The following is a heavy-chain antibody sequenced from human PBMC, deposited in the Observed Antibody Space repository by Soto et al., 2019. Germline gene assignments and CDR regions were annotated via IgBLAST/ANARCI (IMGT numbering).Heavy chain of an antibody. D-gene: IGHD3-10*01. CDR2: IKSKTDGGTT. Sequence: EVQLVESGGGFVKPGGSLRLSCAASGLTFSNAWMNWVRQAPGKGLEWVGRIKSKTDGGTTDYAAPVKGRFTISRDDSKNTLYLQMNSLNIDDTGVYYCTTDVWQWFQSDYWGQGTLVTVSP. CDR3: TTDVWQWFQSDY. J-gene: IGHJ4*02. V-gene: IGHV3-15*07. CDR1: GLTFSNAW.